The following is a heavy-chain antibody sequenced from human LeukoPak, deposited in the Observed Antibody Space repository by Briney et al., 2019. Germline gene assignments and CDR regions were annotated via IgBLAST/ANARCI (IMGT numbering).Heavy chain of an antibody. CDR2: INHSEST. J-gene: IGHJ4*02. Sequence: PSETLSLTCTVSGGSISSYYWSWIRQPPGKGLEWIGEINHSESTNYNPSLKSRVTISVDTSKNQFSLKLSSVTAADTAVYYCASASIAALDYWGQGTLVTVSS. D-gene: IGHD2-15*01. CDR3: ASASIAALDY. CDR1: GGSISSYY. V-gene: IGHV4-34*01.